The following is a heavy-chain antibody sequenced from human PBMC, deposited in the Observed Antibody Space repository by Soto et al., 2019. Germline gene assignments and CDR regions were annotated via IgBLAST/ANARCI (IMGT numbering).Heavy chain of an antibody. Sequence: GESLKISCKASGYTFTSYDINWVRQATGQGLEWMGWMNPNSGNTGYAQKFQGRVTMTRNTSISTAYMELSSLRSEDTAVYYCARGLAGSGYDDAFDIWGQGTMVTVSS. J-gene: IGHJ3*02. V-gene: IGHV1-8*02. CDR3: ARGLAGSGYDDAFDI. D-gene: IGHD5-12*01. CDR1: GYTFTSYD. CDR2: MNPNSGNT.